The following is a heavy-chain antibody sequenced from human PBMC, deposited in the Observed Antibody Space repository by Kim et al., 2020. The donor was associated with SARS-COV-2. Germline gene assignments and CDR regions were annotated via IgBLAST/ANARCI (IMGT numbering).Heavy chain of an antibody. D-gene: IGHD2-15*01. CDR2: IDPSDSYT. V-gene: IGHV5-10-1*01. Sequence: GESLKISCKGSGYSFTSYWISWVRQMPGKGLEWMGRIDPSDSYTNYSPSFQGHVTISADKSISTAYLQWSSLKASDTAMYYCARQTIKTYCSGGSCFSAPGGFYYYYYGMDVWGQGTTVTVSS. J-gene: IGHJ6*02. CDR3: ARQTIKTYCSGGSCFSAPGGFYYYYYGMDV. CDR1: GYSFTSYW.